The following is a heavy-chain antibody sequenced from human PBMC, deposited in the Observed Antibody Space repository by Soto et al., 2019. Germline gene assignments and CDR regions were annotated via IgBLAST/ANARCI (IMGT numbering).Heavy chain of an antibody. Sequence: SETLSLTCTVSGGSVSSGSYYWSWIRQPPGKGLEWIGYIYYSGSTNYNPSLKSRVTISVDTSKNQFSLKLSSVTAADTAVYYCARESPDDYYDSSGYYDYWGQGTLVTVSS. CDR1: GGSVSSGSYY. D-gene: IGHD3-22*01. V-gene: IGHV4-61*01. J-gene: IGHJ4*02. CDR2: IYYSGST. CDR3: ARESPDDYYDSSGYYDY.